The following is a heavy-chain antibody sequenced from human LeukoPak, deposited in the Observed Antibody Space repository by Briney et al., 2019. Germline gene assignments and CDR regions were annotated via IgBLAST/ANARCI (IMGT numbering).Heavy chain of an antibody. V-gene: IGHV3-74*01. D-gene: IGHD2-15*01. CDR1: GFTLTSYW. J-gene: IGHJ4*02. CDR3: ARDLSGYSDY. Sequence: GGSLRLSCAASGFTLTSYWLHWVRQAPGKGLVWVSRISDADGSITDYADSVRGRFTISRDTAKNTLYLEMNSLGAEDTAVYYCARDLSGYSDYWGQGTLVTVSS. CDR2: ISDADGSIT.